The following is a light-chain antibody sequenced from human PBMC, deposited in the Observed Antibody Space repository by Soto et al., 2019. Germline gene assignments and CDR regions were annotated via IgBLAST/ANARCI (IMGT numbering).Light chain of an antibody. CDR2: RNN. Sequence: QSVLTQPPSASGTPGQRVTITCSGSSSNIGSNYVYRYQQLPGTAPKLLIYRNNQRPSGVPDRFSGSKSGTSASLAISGLRSEDEADYYCAAWDDTLSVYVIFGGGTKLTVL. CDR3: AAWDDTLSVYVI. V-gene: IGLV1-47*01. CDR1: SSNIGSNY. J-gene: IGLJ2*01.